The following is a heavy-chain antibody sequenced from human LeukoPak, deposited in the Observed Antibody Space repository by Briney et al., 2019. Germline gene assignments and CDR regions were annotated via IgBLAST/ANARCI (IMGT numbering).Heavy chain of an antibody. CDR2: IYYSGST. V-gene: IGHV4-39*07. D-gene: IGHD2-21*02. CDR1: GGSISSSSYY. CDR3: ARGTVTAKPNTGDEYFQH. J-gene: IGHJ1*01. Sequence: TASETLSLTCTVSGGSISSSSYYWGWIRQPPGKGLEWIGSIYYSGSTYYNPSLKSRVTISVDTSKNQLSLKLSSVTAADTAVYYCARGTVTAKPNTGDEYFQHWGQGTLVTVSS.